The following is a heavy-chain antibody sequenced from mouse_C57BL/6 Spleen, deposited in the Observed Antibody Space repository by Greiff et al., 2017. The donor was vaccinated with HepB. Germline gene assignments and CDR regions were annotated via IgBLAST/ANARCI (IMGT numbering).Heavy chain of an antibody. CDR1: GYTFTDYN. V-gene: IGHV1-18*01. Sequence: VQLQQSGPELVKPGASVKISCKASGYTFTDYNMDWVKQSHGKSLEWIGDINPNNGGTIYNQKFKGKATLTVDKSSSTAYMELRSLTSEDTAVYYGARYNNGGAMDYWGQGTSVTVSS. J-gene: IGHJ4*01. D-gene: IGHD1-3*01. CDR2: INPNNGGT. CDR3: ARYNNGGAMDY.